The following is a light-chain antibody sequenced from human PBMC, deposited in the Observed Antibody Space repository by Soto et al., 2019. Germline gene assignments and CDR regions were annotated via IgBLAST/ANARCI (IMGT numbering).Light chain of an antibody. CDR1: QTIATW. CDR2: DVS. CDR3: QQYESYSYT. V-gene: IGKV1-5*01. Sequence: DIQMTQSPSTLSASVGDRVTITCRASQTIATWLAWYQQKPGKAPKLLIYDVSRLQSGVPSRFSGSGSGTEFTLTIGSLQPDDFATYYCQQYESYSYTFGQGTKLDIK. J-gene: IGKJ2*01.